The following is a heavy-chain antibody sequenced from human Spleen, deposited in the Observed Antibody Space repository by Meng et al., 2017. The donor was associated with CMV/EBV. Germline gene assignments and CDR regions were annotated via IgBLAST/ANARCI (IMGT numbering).Heavy chain of an antibody. D-gene: IGHD6-13*01. Sequence: TFSSYAMHWVRQAPGKGLEWVAVISYDGSNKYYADSVKGRFTISRDNSKNTLYLQMNSLRAEDTAVYYCAREFSSSWSGGPPGGYFQHWGQGTLVTVSS. CDR3: AREFSSSWSGGPPGGYFQH. CDR2: ISYDGSNK. V-gene: IGHV3-30*04. CDR1: TFSSYA. J-gene: IGHJ1*01.